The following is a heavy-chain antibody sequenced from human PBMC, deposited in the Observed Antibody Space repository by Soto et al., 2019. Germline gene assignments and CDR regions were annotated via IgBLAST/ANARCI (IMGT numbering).Heavy chain of an antibody. V-gene: IGHV1-8*01. J-gene: IGHJ4*02. CDR3: ASSTNDYGDRH. CDR2: MNPNSGNT. Sequence: QVQLVQSGAEVKKPGASVKVSCKASGYTFTSYDINWVRQATGQGLEWMGWMNPNSGNTGYAQKFQGRVTMTSNTSISTAYMELRSLRYEDTAVYYCASSTNDYGDRHWGQGTLVTVSS. D-gene: IGHD4-17*01. CDR1: GYTFTSYD.